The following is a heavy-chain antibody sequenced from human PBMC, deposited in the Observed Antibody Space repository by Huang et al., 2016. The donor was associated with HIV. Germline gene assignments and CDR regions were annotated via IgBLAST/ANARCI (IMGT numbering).Heavy chain of an antibody. CDR1: GFTFDDYT. CDR2: IRWDCFST. J-gene: IGHJ4*02. CDR3: AKDYGRYSNYFDY. D-gene: IGHD3-16*02. Sequence: EVQLVESGGVVVQPGGYLRLSCAGSGFTFDDYTMHWVRQSPGKGLECGSLIRWDCFSTFYTDSVKGLFTVSRDNSKNSLYLQMNNLRTEDTAIYYCAKDYGRYSNYFDYWGQGTLVTVSS. V-gene: IGHV3-43*01.